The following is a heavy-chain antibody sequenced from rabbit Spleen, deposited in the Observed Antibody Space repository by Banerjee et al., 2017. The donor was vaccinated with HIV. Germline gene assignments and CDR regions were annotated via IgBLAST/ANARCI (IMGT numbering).Heavy chain of an antibody. J-gene: IGHJ6*01. CDR2: IYVARGTT. V-gene: IGHV1S47*01. CDR1: GFSFSDRDV. Sequence: QEQLEESGGGLVKPEGSLTLTCKASGFSFSDRDVMCWVRQAPGKGLEWIGIIYVARGTTDYASWVNGQFTISSDNAQSTVDLKMTSLTAADTATYFCARAIVPWLGLTRLDLWGPGTLVTVS. D-gene: IGHD4-1*01. CDR3: ARAIVPWLGLTRLDL.